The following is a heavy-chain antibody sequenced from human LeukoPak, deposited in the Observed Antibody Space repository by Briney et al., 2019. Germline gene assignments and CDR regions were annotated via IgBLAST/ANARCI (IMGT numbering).Heavy chain of an antibody. J-gene: IGHJ5*01. CDR1: GDSITSSY. CDR3: AKYAGREGYSSYS. Sequence: SSETLSLTCTVSGDSITSSYWSWIRLPPGKGLEWIGYIYHTGDSNYNPSLRSRVSISLDTSKNQFSLRLTSVTAADSALYFCAKYAGREGYSSYSRGQETLVTVSS. D-gene: IGHD5-24*01. V-gene: IGHV4-59*08. CDR2: IYHTGDS.